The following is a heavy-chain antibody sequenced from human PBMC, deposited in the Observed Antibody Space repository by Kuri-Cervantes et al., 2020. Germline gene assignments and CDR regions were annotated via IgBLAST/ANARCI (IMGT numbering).Heavy chain of an antibody. Sequence: ASVKVSCKASGYTFTGYYMHWVRQAPGQGLEWMGWINPNSGGTNYAQKFQGRVTMTRDTSISTAYMELSRLRSEDTAVYYCAAARVVVPPGLGIWGQGTMVTVSS. J-gene: IGHJ3*02. CDR3: AAARVVVPPGLGI. V-gene: IGHV1-2*02. CDR2: INPNSGGT. CDR1: GYTFTGYY. D-gene: IGHD3-22*01.